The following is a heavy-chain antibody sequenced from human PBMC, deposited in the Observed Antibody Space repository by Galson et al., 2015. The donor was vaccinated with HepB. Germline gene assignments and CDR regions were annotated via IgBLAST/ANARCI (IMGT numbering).Heavy chain of an antibody. CDR1: GFTVSSNY. Sequence: SLRLSCAASGFTVSSNYMSWVRQAPGKGLEWVSVIYSGGSTYYADSVKGRFTISRHNSKNTLYLQMNSLRAEDTAVYYCARSLYGDYIDAFDIWGQGTMVTVSS. D-gene: IGHD4-17*01. CDR3: ARSLYGDYIDAFDI. V-gene: IGHV3-53*04. J-gene: IGHJ3*02. CDR2: IYSGGST.